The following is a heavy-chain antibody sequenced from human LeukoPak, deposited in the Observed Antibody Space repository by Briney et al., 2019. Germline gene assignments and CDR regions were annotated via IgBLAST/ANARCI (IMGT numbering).Heavy chain of an antibody. V-gene: IGHV3-30*18. J-gene: IGHJ1*01. CDR2: ISYDGSNK. Sequence: PGRSLRLSCAVSGFTFSSYGMHWVRQAPGKGLEWVAVISYDGSNKYYADSVKGRFTISRYNSKNTLYLQMNSLRAEDTAVYYCAKDSKVLPSTQWYFQHWGQGTLVTVSS. CDR1: GFTFSSYG. D-gene: IGHD3-10*01. CDR3: AKDSKVLPSTQWYFQH.